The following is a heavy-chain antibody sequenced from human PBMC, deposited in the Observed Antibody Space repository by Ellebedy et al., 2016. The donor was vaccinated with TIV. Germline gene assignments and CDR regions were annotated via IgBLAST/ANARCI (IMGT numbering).Heavy chain of an antibody. Sequence: PGGSLRLSCAASGFSFRTYGMQWLRQAPGKGLEWVAFTIYDGSDEYYADSVKGRFTISRDNSKNTLYLQMNNLRAEDTAIYYCAKDREVGTGSYFDYWGQGTLVTVSP. D-gene: IGHD3-10*01. CDR3: AKDREVGTGSYFDY. CDR1: GFSFRTYG. J-gene: IGHJ4*02. CDR2: TIYDGSDE. V-gene: IGHV3-30*02.